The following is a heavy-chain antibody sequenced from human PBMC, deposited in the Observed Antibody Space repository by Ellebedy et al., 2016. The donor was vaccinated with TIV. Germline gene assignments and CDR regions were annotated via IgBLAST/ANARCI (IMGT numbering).Heavy chain of an antibody. CDR2: ISAYNGNT. J-gene: IGHJ4*02. CDR1: GYTFTSYG. V-gene: IGHV1-18*01. Sequence: ASVKVSCXASGYTFTSYGISWVRQAPGQGLEWMGWISAYNGNTNYAQKFQGRVTMTRNTSISTAYMELSSLRSEDTAVYYCARGSDSGSPNWGQGTLVTVSS. D-gene: IGHD6-13*01. CDR3: ARGSDSGSPN.